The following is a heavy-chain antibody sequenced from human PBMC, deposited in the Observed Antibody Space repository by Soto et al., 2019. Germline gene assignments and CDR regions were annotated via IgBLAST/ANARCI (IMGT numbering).Heavy chain of an antibody. CDR3: ARGNN. J-gene: IGHJ4*02. V-gene: IGHV3-7*04. Sequence: GGSLRLSCTASGFTFSRDWMSWVRKAPGKGPEWVANINQDGSENYHVDSVKGRFTISRDNAKNFLYLQMNSLRVEDTAIYYCARGNNWGQGTLVIVSS. CDR2: INQDGSEN. CDR1: GFTFSRDW.